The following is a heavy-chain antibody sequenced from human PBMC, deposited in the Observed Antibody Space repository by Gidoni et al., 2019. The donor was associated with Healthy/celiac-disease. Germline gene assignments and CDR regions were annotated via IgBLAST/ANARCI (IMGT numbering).Heavy chain of an antibody. CDR1: GGTFSSYA. CDR2: IIPIFGTA. D-gene: IGHD3-3*01. Sequence: QVQLVQSGAEVKKPGSSVKVSCKASGGTFSSYAISWVRQAPGQGLEWMGGIIPIFGTANYAQKFQGRVTITADKSTSTAYMELSSLRSEDTAVYYCAMPYYDFWSGYYTPDYYYGMDVWGQGTTVTVSS. J-gene: IGHJ6*02. CDR3: AMPYYDFWSGYYTPDYYYGMDV. V-gene: IGHV1-69*06.